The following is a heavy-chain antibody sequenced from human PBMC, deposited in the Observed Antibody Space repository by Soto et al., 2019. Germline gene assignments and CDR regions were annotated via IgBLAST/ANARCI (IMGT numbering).Heavy chain of an antibody. D-gene: IGHD2-2*01. CDR3: ARLADCISTSCYLHFDY. CDR1: GYTFTSYG. V-gene: IGHV1-18*01. J-gene: IGHJ4*02. Sequence: QVQLVQSGAEVKKPGASVKVSCKASGYTFTSYGISWVRQAPGQGLEWMGWISAYNGNTNYAQKLQGRVTMTTDTSTSTAYMELRSLRSDDTAVYYCARLADCISTSCYLHFDYWGQGTLVTVSS. CDR2: ISAYNGNT.